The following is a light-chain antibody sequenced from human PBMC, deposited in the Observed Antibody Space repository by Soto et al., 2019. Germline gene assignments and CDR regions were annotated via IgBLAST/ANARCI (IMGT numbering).Light chain of an antibody. CDR2: EVS. J-gene: IGLJ2*01. CDR1: SSDVGRYNL. V-gene: IGLV2-23*02. CDR3: CSYAGRSTLV. Sequence: QSALPQPASVSGSPGPSITISCTGTSSDVGRYNLVSWYQQHPGQAPKLMIYEVSKRPSGVSHRFSGSKSGNTASLTISGRQAEDEAEYYCCSYAGRSTLVFGGGTKLTVL.